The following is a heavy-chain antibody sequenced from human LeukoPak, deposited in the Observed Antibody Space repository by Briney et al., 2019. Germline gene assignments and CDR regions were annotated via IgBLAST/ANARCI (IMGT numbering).Heavy chain of an antibody. CDR1: GFTFSNAW. CDR2: IKRSGGTT. J-gene: IGHJ3*02. Sequence: GGSLRLSCAASGFTFSNAWMSWVRRAPGKGLEWVGRIKRSGGTTELAAPVKGRLTISRDDSKKTLYLQMTSLKTEDTAVYYCTTNDAFDIWGQGTMVAVSS. V-gene: IGHV3-15*01. CDR3: TTNDAFDI.